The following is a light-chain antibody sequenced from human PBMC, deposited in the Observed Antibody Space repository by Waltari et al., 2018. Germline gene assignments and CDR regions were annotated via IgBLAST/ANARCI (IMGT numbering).Light chain of an antibody. V-gene: IGLV6-57*03. J-gene: IGLJ3*02. CDR3: QSYDSSNLWV. CDR1: SGRIASNT. CDR2: EEN. Sequence: NFMLTQPHSVSESPGKPVTISCTRSSGRIASNTVQWSQQRPGSAPTTVIYEENQRPSGVPDRFSGSIDSSSNSASLTISGLKTEDEADYYCQSYDSSNLWVFGGGTKLTVL.